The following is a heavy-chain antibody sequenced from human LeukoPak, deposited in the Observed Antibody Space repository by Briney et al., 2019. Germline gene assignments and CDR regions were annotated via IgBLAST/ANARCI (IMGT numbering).Heavy chain of an antibody. D-gene: IGHD3/OR15-3a*01. J-gene: IGHJ4*02. CDR1: GFTFDDYA. V-gene: IGHV3-9*03. Sequence: GGSLRLSCAASGFTFDDYAMHWVRQAPGKGLEWVSGISWNSGSIGYADSVKGRFTISRDNAKNSLYLQMNSLRAEDMALYYCATRTGYWGQGTLVTVSS. CDR2: ISWNSGSI. CDR3: ATRTGY.